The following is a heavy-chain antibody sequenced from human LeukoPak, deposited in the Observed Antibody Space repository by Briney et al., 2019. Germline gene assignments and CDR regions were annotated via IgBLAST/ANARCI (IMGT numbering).Heavy chain of an antibody. CDR3: ARPRDSSGYYFDY. Sequence: PSETLSLTCTVSGGSISSSSYYWGWIRQPPGTGLEWLGSIYYSGSTYYNPSLKSRVTISVDTSKNQFSLKLSSVTAADTAVYYCARPRDSSGYYFDYWGQGTLVTVSS. J-gene: IGHJ4*02. CDR1: GGSISSSSYY. V-gene: IGHV4-39*01. CDR2: IYYSGST. D-gene: IGHD3-22*01.